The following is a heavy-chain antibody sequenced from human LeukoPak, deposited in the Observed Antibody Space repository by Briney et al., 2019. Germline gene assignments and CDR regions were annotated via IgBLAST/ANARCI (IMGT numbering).Heavy chain of an antibody. V-gene: IGHV4-39*07. CDR3: ARGLRYLYYFDY. Sequence: PSETLSLTCAVSGGSIRNNNYYWGWIRQPPGKGLEWIATIYYTGSTYYNPSLKSRATIAIDTSRNQFSLNLNSVTAADTAVYYCARGLRYLYYFDYWGQGTLVTVSS. CDR2: IYYTGST. D-gene: IGHD3-9*01. CDR1: GGSIRNNNYY. J-gene: IGHJ4*02.